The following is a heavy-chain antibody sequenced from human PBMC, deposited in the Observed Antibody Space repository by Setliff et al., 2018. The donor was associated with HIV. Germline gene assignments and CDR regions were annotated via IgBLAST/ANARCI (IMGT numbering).Heavy chain of an antibody. CDR1: GGSISTSSSY. CDR2: SYHTGSK. D-gene: IGHD3-10*01. J-gene: IGHJ5*02. V-gene: IGHV4-39*01. Sequence: SETLSLTCTVSGGSISTSSSYWGWIRQPPGKGLEWIGSSYHTGSKYYNPSLKRRVTISVDTSKNQFSLKLTSVTAADTAVYYCARNHYYGSGKNRWFDPWGQGMLVTV. CDR3: ARNHYYGSGKNRWFDP.